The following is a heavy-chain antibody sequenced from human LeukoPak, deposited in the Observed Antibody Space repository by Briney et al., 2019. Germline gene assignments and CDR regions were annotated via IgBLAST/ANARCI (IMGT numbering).Heavy chain of an antibody. D-gene: IGHD3-10*01. V-gene: IGHV5-51*01. CDR2: IFPRDSDV. J-gene: IGHJ6*02. Sequence: GESLTTSCKTSGYTFTSYWIGWVRPTPGKGLECMGVIFPRDSDVRYSPSFQGQVTISADKSTNTAYLHWGSLKASDSAMYYCVRSLPGTLLRGYGMDVWGPGTTVTVS. CDR3: VRSLPGTLLRGYGMDV. CDR1: GYTFTSYW.